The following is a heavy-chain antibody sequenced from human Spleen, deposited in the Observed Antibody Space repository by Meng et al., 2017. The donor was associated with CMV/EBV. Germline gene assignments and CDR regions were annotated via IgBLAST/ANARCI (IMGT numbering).Heavy chain of an antibody. CDR2: IRYDENNK. Sequence: GGSLRLSCAASGFSVSRYGMHWLRQAPGKGLEWVAFIRYDENNKYYGDSVEGRFSISRDNAKNTLYLQMNSLRSEDTAVYYCAKEPRPNMMIVFYPGHWGQGTLVTVSS. CDR1: GFSVSRYG. V-gene: IGHV3-30*02. J-gene: IGHJ4*02. CDR3: AKEPRPNMMIVFYPGH. D-gene: IGHD3-22*01.